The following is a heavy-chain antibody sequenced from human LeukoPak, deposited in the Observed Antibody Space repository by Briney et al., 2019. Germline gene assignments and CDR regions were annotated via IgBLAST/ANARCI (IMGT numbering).Heavy chain of an antibody. J-gene: IGHJ4*02. D-gene: IGHD2-2*03. Sequence: SVKVSCKASGGTFSSYAISWVRQAPGQGLEWMGGIIPIFGTANYAQKFQGRVTITADESTSTAYMELSSLRSEDTAVYYCAGAMDIVVVPAASYDYWGQGTLVTVSS. CDR3: AGAMDIVVVPAASYDY. CDR1: GGTFSSYA. CDR2: IIPIFGTA. V-gene: IGHV1-69*13.